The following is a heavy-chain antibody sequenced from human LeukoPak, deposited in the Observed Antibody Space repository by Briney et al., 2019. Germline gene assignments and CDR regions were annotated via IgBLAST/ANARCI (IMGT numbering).Heavy chain of an antibody. V-gene: IGHV3-23*01. J-gene: IGHJ3*02. D-gene: IGHD6-19*01. Sequence: GRSLRLSCAASGFTFSSYGMNWVRQAPGKGLEWVSAISGSGGSTYYADSVKGRFTISRDSSKNTLYLQMNSLRVDDTAVYYCAKGASSGWYADAFDIWGQGTVVTVSS. CDR1: GFTFSSYG. CDR3: AKGASSGWYADAFDI. CDR2: ISGSGGST.